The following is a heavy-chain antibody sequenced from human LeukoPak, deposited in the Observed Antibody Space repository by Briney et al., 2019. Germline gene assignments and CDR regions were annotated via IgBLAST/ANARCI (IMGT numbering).Heavy chain of an antibody. CDR3: AKDINGFSSGLYEF. V-gene: IGHV3-9*01. CDR1: GFTFYDSG. D-gene: IGHD6-19*01. Sequence: GGSLRLSCEGSGFTFYDSGIQCVRQAPGKSLEWVSGISWNSGTIGYADSVKGRFTISRDNAKNSLYLQMNSLRAEDTALYYCAKDINGFSSGLYEFWGQGTLVTVSS. CDR2: ISWNSGTI. J-gene: IGHJ4*02.